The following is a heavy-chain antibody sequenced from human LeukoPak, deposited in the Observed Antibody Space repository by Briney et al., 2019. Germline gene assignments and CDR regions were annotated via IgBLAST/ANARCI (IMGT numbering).Heavy chain of an antibody. V-gene: IGHV3-48*03. CDR2: ISSSGSTI. CDR3: ARSPRVGLIFTMVRGVINYFDY. D-gene: IGHD3-10*01. CDR1: GFTFSSYE. Sequence: GGSLRLSCAASGFTFSSYEMNWVRQAPGKGLEWVSYISSSGSTIYYADSVKGRFTISRDNSKNTLYLQMNSLRAEDTAVYYCARSPRVGLIFTMVRGVINYFDYWGQGTLVTVSS. J-gene: IGHJ4*02.